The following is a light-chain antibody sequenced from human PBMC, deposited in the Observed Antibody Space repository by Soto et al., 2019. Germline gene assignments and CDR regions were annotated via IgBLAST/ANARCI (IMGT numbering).Light chain of an antibody. V-gene: IGKV1-6*01. J-gene: IGKJ1*01. CDR3: LQDINPPWP. CDR2: GAS. Sequence: MTQSPAALSSSVGDRVTISCRASHGIGNALGWYQQQPGKPPKVLIYGASNLQSGVPPRFSGSGSGTDFTLAISSLQPEDSATYYCLQDINPPWPFGQRTKAAIK. CDR1: HGIGNA.